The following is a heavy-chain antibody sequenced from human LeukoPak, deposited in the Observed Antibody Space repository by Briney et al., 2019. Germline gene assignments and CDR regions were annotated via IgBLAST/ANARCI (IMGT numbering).Heavy chain of an antibody. D-gene: IGHD3-10*01. V-gene: IGHV4-59*02. CDR2: IYNSGST. Sequence: SETLSLTCTVSGASVSSYYWTWIRQPPGKGLEWIGYIYNSGSTNYNPSLKSRVIISVDTSKNQFSLKLSSVTAADTAVYYCARESGGAGLYGLDVWGQGTTVTVSS. CDR3: ARESGGAGLYGLDV. CDR1: GASVSSYY. J-gene: IGHJ6*02.